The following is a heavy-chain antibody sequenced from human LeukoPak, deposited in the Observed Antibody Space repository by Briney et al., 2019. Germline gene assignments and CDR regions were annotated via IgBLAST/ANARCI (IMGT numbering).Heavy chain of an antibody. CDR1: GFNFSRYG. Sequence: PGGSLRLSCEASGFNFSRYGMQWVGQAPGEGLEWVAVISNDGLNQYYAESVKGRFTVSRDNSKKKVYLQMSSLTREDTAIYYCAKSRRGISYVHYLDHWGRGTLVTVSS. V-gene: IGHV3-30*18. CDR2: ISNDGLNQ. J-gene: IGHJ4*02. CDR3: AKSRRGISYVHYLDH. D-gene: IGHD3-16*01.